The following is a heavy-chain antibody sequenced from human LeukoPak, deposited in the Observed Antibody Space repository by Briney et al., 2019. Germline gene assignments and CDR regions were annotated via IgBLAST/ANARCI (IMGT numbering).Heavy chain of an antibody. V-gene: IGHV3-48*04. J-gene: IGHJ4*02. D-gene: IGHD3-22*01. CDR1: GFTFSSYS. Sequence: GGSLRLSCAASGFTFSSYSMNWVRQAPGKGPEWVSYISSSSSTIYYADSVKGRFTISRDNAKNSLYLQMNSLRAEDTAVYYCARDPPEVDSSGYLDGYWGQGTLVTVSS. CDR3: ARDPPEVDSSGYLDGY. CDR2: ISSSSSTI.